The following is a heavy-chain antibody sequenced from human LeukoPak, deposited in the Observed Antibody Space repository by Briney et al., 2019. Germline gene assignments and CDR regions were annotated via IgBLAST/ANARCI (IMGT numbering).Heavy chain of an antibody. D-gene: IGHD5-24*01. Sequence: GGSLRLSRAASGFTFSNYAMNWVRQAPGKGLEWVSYSSSGSSTIYYADSVKGRFTISRDNAKNSLFLQMNSLRAEDTAVYYCARGEQDMATMSIDYWGQGTLVTVSS. CDR2: SSSGSSTI. CDR1: GFTFSNYA. V-gene: IGHV3-48*01. J-gene: IGHJ4*02. CDR3: ARGEQDMATMSIDY.